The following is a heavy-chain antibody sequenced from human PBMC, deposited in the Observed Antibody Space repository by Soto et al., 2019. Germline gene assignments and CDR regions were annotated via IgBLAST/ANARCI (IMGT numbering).Heavy chain of an antibody. Sequence: ASVKVSCKASEYTFTNYALHWVRQAPGQGLEWMGWISAYNGNTNYAQKLQGRVTMTTDTSTSTAYMELRSLGSDDTAVYYCARLVGATPDYWGQGIRVTVSS. CDR1: EYTFTNYA. V-gene: IGHV1-18*01. CDR2: ISAYNGNT. J-gene: IGHJ4*02. CDR3: ARLVGATPDY. D-gene: IGHD2-15*01.